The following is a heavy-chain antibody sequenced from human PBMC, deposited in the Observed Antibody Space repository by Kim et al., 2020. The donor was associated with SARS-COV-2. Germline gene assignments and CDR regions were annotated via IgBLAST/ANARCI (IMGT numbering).Heavy chain of an antibody. CDR3: ARGPTRNYFDY. Sequence: TNYNPSPGSRVTISLDTSKNHFSLKLTSVTAADTAVYYCARGPTRNYFDYWGQGSLVTVSS. CDR2: T. J-gene: IGHJ4*02. V-gene: IGHV4-61*03.